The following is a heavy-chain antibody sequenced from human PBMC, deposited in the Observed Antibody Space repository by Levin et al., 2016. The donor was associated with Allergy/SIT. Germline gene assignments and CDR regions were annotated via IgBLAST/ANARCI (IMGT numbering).Heavy chain of an antibody. CDR3: AGDNDLNAFNS. J-gene: IGHJ3*01. D-gene: IGHD3-3*01. Sequence: SETLSLTCSVSGGSVSSSSHYWNWIRQSPGKGLEWIGYIFHSGSTSYNPSLKSRVTMSLDTSKNQFSLRLKSVTAADTAIYYCAGDNDLNAFNSWGQGTRVTVLF. CDR1: GGSVSSSSHY. CDR2: IFHSGST. V-gene: IGHV4-61*01.